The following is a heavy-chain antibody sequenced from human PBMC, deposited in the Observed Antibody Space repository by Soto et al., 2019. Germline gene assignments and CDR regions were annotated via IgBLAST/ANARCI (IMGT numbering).Heavy chain of an antibody. CDR1: GYTFTSYG. Sequence: QVQLVQSGAEVKKPGASVKVSCKASGYTFTSYGISWVRQAPGQGLEWMGWISAYNGNTNYAQKLQGRVTMTTDTSTSTADMELRGLRSDDTAVYYCARGGSGVVATHYYYYGMDVWGQGTTVTVSS. CDR3: ARGGSGVVATHYYYYGMDV. CDR2: ISAYNGNT. J-gene: IGHJ6*02. D-gene: IGHD5-12*01. V-gene: IGHV1-18*01.